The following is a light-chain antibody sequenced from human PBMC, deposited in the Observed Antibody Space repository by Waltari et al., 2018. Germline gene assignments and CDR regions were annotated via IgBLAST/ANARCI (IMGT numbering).Light chain of an antibody. Sequence: DIQMTQSPSTLSAAIGDRVTITSRASESLGSELAWYPPRPGKAPNMLIYDASNLQTGVPSRFSGSGSGTEFTLTISGLQPEDFATYYCQQGNDFPLTFGGGTKVEI. CDR3: QQGNDFPLT. V-gene: IGKV1-5*01. CDR2: DAS. CDR1: ESLGSE. J-gene: IGKJ4*01.